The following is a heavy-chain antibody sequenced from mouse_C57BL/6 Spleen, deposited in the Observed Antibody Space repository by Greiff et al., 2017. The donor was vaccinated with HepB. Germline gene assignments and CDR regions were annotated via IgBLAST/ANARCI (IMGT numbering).Heavy chain of an antibody. J-gene: IGHJ2*01. CDR3: ARLPSMVTTGGDFDY. CDR1: GYTFTSYW. CDR2: IHPKSGST. Sequence: QVQLKQPGAELVKPGASVKLSCKASGYTFTSYWMHWVKQRPGQGLEWIGMIHPKSGSTNYNEKFKSKATLTVDKSSSTAYMQLSSLTSEDSAVYYCARLPSMVTTGGDFDYWGQGTTLTVSS. V-gene: IGHV1-64*01. D-gene: IGHD2-2*01.